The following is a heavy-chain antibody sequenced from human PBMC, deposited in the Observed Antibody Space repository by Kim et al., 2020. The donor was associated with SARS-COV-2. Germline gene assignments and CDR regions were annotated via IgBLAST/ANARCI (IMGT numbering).Heavy chain of an antibody. V-gene: IGHV4-38-2*02. Sequence: SETLSLTCTVSGYSISSGYYWGWIRQPPGKGLEWIGSIYHSGSTYYNPSLKSRVTISVDTSKNQFSLKLSSVTAADTAVYYCARARGVLLWFGVDYWGQG. CDR2: IYHSGST. CDR3: ARARGVLLWFGVDY. D-gene: IGHD3-10*01. CDR1: GYSISSGYY. J-gene: IGHJ4*02.